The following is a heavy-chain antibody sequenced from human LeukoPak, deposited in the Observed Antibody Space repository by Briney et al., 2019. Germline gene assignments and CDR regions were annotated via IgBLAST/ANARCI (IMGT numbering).Heavy chain of an antibody. Sequence: PGRSLRLSCAASGFTFSSYGMHWVRQAPGKGLEWVAVIWYDGSNKYYADSVKGRFTISRDNSKNTLYLQMNSLGAEDTAVYYCARDDCSGGSCYGEGFDYWGQGTLVTVSS. CDR3: ARDDCSGGSCYGEGFDY. CDR1: GFTFSSYG. CDR2: IWYDGSNK. V-gene: IGHV3-33*01. D-gene: IGHD2-15*01. J-gene: IGHJ4*02.